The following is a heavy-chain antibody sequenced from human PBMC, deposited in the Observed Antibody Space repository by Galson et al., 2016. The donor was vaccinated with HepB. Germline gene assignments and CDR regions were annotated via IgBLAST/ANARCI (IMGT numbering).Heavy chain of an antibody. V-gene: IGHV3-21*01. Sequence: SLRLSCAASGFTFSSYSMNWVRQAPGKGLEWVSSISSSSSYIYYADSVKGRFTISRDNAKNSLYLQMNSLRAEDMAVYYCARADSSSWYYFDYWGQGTLVTVSS. CDR2: ISSSSSYI. CDR3: ARADSSSWYYFDY. D-gene: IGHD6-13*01. CDR1: GFTFSSYS. J-gene: IGHJ4*02.